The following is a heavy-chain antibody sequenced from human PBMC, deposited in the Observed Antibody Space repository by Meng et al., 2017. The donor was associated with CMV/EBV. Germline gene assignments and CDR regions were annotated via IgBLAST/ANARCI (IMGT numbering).Heavy chain of an antibody. CDR3: ARDPGSPPGGIDY. Sequence: GESLKISCAASGFTFDDYGMSWVRQAPGKGLEWVSGINWNGGSTGYADSVKGRFTISRDNAKNSLYLQMNSLRAEDTAVYYCARDPGSPPGGIDYWGQGTLVTVSS. J-gene: IGHJ4*02. CDR2: INWNGGST. D-gene: IGHD3-16*01. V-gene: IGHV3-20*04. CDR1: GFTFDDYG.